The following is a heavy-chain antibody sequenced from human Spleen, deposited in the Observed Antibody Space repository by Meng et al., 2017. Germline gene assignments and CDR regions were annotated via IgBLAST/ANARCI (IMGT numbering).Heavy chain of an antibody. Sequence: QVQLQESGSGLVKPSQTLSLTCAVSGGSFSSGGYSWSWIRQPPGKGLEWIGIIYHRGSTNYNPSLKSRVTISVDRSKNQFSLNLSSVTAADTAVYYCARVYCRITSCSGFDPWGQGTLVTVSS. CDR1: GGSFSSGGYS. V-gene: IGHV4-30-2*01. J-gene: IGHJ5*02. CDR2: IYHRGST. CDR3: ARVYCRITSCSGFDP. D-gene: IGHD2-2*01.